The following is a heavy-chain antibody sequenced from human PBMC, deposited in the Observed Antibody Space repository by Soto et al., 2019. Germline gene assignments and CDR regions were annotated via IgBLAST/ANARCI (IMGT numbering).Heavy chain of an antibody. D-gene: IGHD4-17*01. CDR1: GGTFSSYA. V-gene: IGHV1-69*06. CDR2: IIPIFGTA. J-gene: IGHJ4*02. CDR3: ARLGDYGDYWS. Sequence: GASVKVSCTASGGTFSSYAISWVRQAPGQGLEWMGGIIPIFGTANYAQKFQGRVTITADKSTSTAYMELSSLRSEDTAVYYCARLGDYGDYWSWGQGTLVTVSS.